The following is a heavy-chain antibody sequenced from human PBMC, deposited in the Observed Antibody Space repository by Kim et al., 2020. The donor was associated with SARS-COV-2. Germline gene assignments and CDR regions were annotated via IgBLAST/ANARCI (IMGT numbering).Heavy chain of an antibody. CDR3: ATGVLAAIDITMVQGGSIDY. CDR1: GYTLTELS. Sequence: ASVKVSCKVSGYTLTELSMHWVRQAPGKGLEWMGGFDPEDGETIYAQKFQGRVTMTEDTSTDTAYMELSSLRSEDTAVYYCATGVLAAIDITMVQGGSIDYWGQGTLVTVSS. J-gene: IGHJ4*02. D-gene: IGHD3-10*01. V-gene: IGHV1-24*01. CDR2: FDPEDGET.